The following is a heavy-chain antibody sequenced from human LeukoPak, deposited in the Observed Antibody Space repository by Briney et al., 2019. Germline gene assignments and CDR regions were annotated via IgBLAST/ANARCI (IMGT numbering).Heavy chain of an antibody. CDR2: MNYNSGNT. CDR1: GYTFTSFD. V-gene: IGHV1-8*01. Sequence: ASVKVSCKASGYTFTSFDINWVRQATGQGLEWMGWMNYNSGNTGYAQKFQGRVIMTRNISISTAYMELSSLRSEDTAVYYCARGEDDFWSGYYDYWGQGTLVTVSS. CDR3: ARGEDDFWSGYYDY. D-gene: IGHD3-3*01. J-gene: IGHJ4*02.